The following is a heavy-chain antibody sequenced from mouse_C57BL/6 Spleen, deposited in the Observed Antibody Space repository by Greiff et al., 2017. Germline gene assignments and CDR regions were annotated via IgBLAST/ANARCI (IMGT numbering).Heavy chain of an antibody. CDR3: ARYIAITTVVANAMDY. V-gene: IGHV7-3*01. D-gene: IGHD1-1*01. Sequence: EVKLVESGGGLVQPGGSLSLSCAASGFTFTDYYMSWVRQPPGKALEWLGFIRNKANGYTTEYSASVKGRFTISRDNSQSILYLQMNALRAEDSATYYCARYIAITTVVANAMDYWGQGTSVTVSS. J-gene: IGHJ4*01. CDR1: GFTFTDYY. CDR2: IRNKANGYTT.